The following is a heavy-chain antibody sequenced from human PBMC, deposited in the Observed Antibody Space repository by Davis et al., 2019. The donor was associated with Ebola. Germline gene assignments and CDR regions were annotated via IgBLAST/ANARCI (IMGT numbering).Heavy chain of an antibody. CDR1: GFTFSSYW. V-gene: IGHV3-7*01. Sequence: GESLKISCAASGFTFSSYWMSWVRQAPGKGLEWVANIKQDGSEKYYVDSVKGRFTISRDKSKNTVYLQMNSLRAEDTAMYYCTKDKGQRYFDYWGEGTLVTVSS. CDR2: IKQDGSEK. J-gene: IGHJ4*02. CDR3: TKDKGQRYFDY.